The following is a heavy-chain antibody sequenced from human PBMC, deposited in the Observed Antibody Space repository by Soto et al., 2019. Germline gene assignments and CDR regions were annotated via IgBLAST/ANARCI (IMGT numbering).Heavy chain of an antibody. Sequence: QVQLVQSGAEVKKPGSSVKVSCKASGGTFSSYTISWVRQAPGQGLEWMGRIIPILGIANYAQKFQGRVKITADKSTSTAYMELSSLRYEDTAVYYCASQTGGEAFDIWGQGTMVTVSS. J-gene: IGHJ3*02. CDR3: ASQTGGEAFDI. CDR1: GGTFSSYT. D-gene: IGHD7-27*01. CDR2: IIPILGIA. V-gene: IGHV1-69*02.